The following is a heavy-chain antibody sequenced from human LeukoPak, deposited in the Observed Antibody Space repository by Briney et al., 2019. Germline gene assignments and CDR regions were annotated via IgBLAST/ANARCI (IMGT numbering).Heavy chain of an antibody. CDR3: ATNYYESSGYYSIDY. CDR2: INTYNGNT. D-gene: IGHD3-22*01. CDR1: GYTFTRYG. J-gene: IGHJ4*02. V-gene: IGHV1-18*01. Sequence: ASVKVSCTASGYTFTRYGISWVRQAPGQGLEWMGWINTYNGNTDYAQKLQGRVTMTTDTSTSTAYMELRSLRSDDTALYYCATNYYESSGYYSIDYWGQGTLVSVSS.